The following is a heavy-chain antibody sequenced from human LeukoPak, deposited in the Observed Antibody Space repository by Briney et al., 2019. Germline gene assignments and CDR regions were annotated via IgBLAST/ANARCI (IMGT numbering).Heavy chain of an antibody. CDR2: ISSSSTM. V-gene: IGHV3-69-1*01. CDR3: ARGLHITLSGWYFDL. Sequence: GGSLRLSCAASGFTPSDFNMNWVRQAPGKGLEWVSYISSSSTMSYADSVKGRFTISRDNARNSLYLQMNSLRAEDTAVYYCARGLHITLSGWYFDLRGRGTLVTVSS. D-gene: IGHD2-21*01. CDR1: GFTPSDFN. J-gene: IGHJ2*01.